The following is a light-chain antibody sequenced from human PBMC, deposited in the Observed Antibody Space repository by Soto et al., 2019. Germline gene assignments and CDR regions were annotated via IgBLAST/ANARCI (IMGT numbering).Light chain of an antibody. J-gene: IGKJ1*01. Sequence: EIVLTQSPGTLSLSPGERATLSCRASQSVSSSYLAWYQQKPGQAPRLLIYGASSRATGIPDRFSGSGSETDFPHTISRLEPEDCAVYYCQQYGSSSWTFGQGTKVEIK. V-gene: IGKV3-20*01. CDR3: QQYGSSSWT. CDR2: GAS. CDR1: QSVSSSY.